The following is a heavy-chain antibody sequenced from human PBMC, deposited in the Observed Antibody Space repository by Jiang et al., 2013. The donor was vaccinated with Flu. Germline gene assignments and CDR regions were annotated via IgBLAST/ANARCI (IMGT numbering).Heavy chain of an antibody. CDR2: IYYSGTT. D-gene: IGHD3-10*01. CDR1: GGSISNYY. J-gene: IGHJ6*02. CDR3: ARDYFYNGMDV. Sequence: GSGLVKPSETLSLTCTVSGGSISNYYWSWIRQPPGKGLEWIGYIYYSGTTNYNPSLKSRVTISVDASKNQFSLKLNSVTAADTAVYYCARDYFYNGMDVWGQGTTVIVSS. V-gene: IGHV4-59*12.